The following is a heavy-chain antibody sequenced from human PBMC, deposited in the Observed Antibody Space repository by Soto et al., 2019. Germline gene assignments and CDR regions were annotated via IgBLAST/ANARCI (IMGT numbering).Heavy chain of an antibody. CDR3: ASPSDFGLLRAFDI. CDR1: GGTFSSYA. Sequence: QVQLVQSGAEVKKPGSSVKVSCKASGGTFSSYAISWVRQAPGQGLEWMGGIIPIFGTANYAQKFQGRVTITADKSTSTVYMELSSLRSEDTAVYYCASPSDFGLLRAFDIWGQGTMVTVSS. V-gene: IGHV1-69*06. J-gene: IGHJ3*02. D-gene: IGHD3-3*01. CDR2: IIPIFGTA.